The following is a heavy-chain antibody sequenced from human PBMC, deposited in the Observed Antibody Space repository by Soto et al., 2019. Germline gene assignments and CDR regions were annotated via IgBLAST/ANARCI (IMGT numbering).Heavy chain of an antibody. V-gene: IGHV1-18*01. Sequence: ASVKVSCKASGYTFTIYGIIWVRQAPGQGLEWMGWISAYNGNTNYAQKLQGRVTMTTDTSTSTAYMELRSLRSDDTAVYYCARILRGSSLAAFDIWGQGTMVTVSS. D-gene: IGHD4-17*01. CDR3: ARILRGSSLAAFDI. CDR1: GYTFTIYG. CDR2: ISAYNGNT. J-gene: IGHJ3*02.